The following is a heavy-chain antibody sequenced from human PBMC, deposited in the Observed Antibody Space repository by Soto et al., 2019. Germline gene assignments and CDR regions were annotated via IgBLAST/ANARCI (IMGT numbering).Heavy chain of an antibody. V-gene: IGHV1-58*01. CDR2: IVVASGQT. CDR3: SADRPDIGVGWWV. CDR1: GYGLIDSG. D-gene: IGHD2-15*01. Sequence: SVTGYLQASGYGLIDSGVQLVRQDHGQRLEWIGWIVVASGQTNYAQNFRGRVAITRDTSTATAYIELTGLTSEDTAVYFWSADRPDIGVGWWVWGQGTTVTFSS. J-gene: IGHJ6*02.